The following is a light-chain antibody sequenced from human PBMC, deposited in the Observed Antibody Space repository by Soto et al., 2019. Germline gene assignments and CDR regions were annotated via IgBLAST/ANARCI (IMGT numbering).Light chain of an antibody. CDR3: QEYYDTYT. CDR1: KSLLYSYNDKNY. V-gene: IGKV4-1*01. Sequence: DIVMTQSPDSLAVSLGERATITCKSSKSLLYSYNDKNYLAWYQQKSGQPPKLLIYWASTRESGVPDRFSGSGSGTDFPLTISSLQPEDVAVYYCQEYYDTYTFGQGTKLEIK. CDR2: WAS. J-gene: IGKJ2*01.